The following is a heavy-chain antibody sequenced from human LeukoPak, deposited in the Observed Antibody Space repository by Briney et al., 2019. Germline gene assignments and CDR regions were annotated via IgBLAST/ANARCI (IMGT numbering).Heavy chain of an antibody. CDR3: ARKTVTTYLYYYYYMDV. CDR2: IYYSGST. V-gene: IGHV4-39*01. J-gene: IGHJ6*03. CDR1: GDSISSSSYY. D-gene: IGHD4-11*01. Sequence: SETLSLTCTVSGDSISSSSYYWGWIRQPPGKGLEWIGNIYYSGSTYYNPSLKSRVTISVDTSKNQSSLKLSSVTAADTAVYYCARKTVTTYLYYYYYMDVWGKGTTVTVSS.